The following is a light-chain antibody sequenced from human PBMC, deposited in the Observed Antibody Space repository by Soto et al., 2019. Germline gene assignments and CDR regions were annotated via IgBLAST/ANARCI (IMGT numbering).Light chain of an antibody. CDR1: GSDVGTSNF. CDR2: DVS. V-gene: IGLV2-14*03. CDR3: SSYAGTSSL. J-gene: IGLJ2*01. Sequence: ALTQPASVSGSPGQSITISCTGTGSDVGTSNFVSWYQQLPGKAPKLMIFDVSNRPSGVSSRFSGSKSGNTASLTISGLQPEDEADYYCSSYAGTSSLFGGGTKLTVL.